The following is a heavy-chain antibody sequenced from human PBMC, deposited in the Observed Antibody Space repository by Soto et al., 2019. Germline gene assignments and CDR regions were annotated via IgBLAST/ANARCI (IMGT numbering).Heavy chain of an antibody. J-gene: IGHJ5*02. V-gene: IGHV2-5*01. D-gene: IGHD6-13*01. CDR2: IYWNDDK. CDR3: VHLIAAAGNNWFDP. CDR1: GFSLSTSGVG. Sequence: QITLKESGPTLVKPTQTLTLTCTFSGFSLSTSGVGVGWIRQPPGKALEWLALIYWNDDKRYSPSLKSRLTITKDTSKNQVVLTMTNMDPVDTATYYCVHLIAAAGNNWFDPWGQGTLVTVSS.